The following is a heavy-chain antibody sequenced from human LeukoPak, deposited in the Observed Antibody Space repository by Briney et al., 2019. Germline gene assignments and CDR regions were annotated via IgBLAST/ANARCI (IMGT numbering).Heavy chain of an antibody. D-gene: IGHD4-11*01. V-gene: IGHV3-21*01. CDR2: ISGSSEYI. J-gene: IGHJ4*02. CDR1: GFTFSNYN. Sequence: KSGGSLRLSCAASGFTFSNYNMNWVRQAPGKGLEWVSFISGSSEYIYYADSVKGRFTTSRDNAKNSLYLQMNSLRAEDTAVYYCARGTLTTRDFDSWGQGTLVTVSS. CDR3: ARGTLTTRDFDS.